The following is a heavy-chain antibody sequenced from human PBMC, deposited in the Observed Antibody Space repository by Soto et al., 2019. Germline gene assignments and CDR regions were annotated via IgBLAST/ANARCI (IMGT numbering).Heavy chain of an antibody. V-gene: IGHV4-59*11. CDR1: SGSISSRY. D-gene: IGHD3-16*01. J-gene: IGHJ6*02. CDR2: IYHTGRT. CDR3: APGGRLDDYYYGMDV. Sequence: QVQLKESGPGLVKPSETLSLSCTVSSGSISSRYWSWIRQSPEKGLEWIGYIYHTGRTNYNPSLKSRVTMAIDMSSNHDSLKLTSVTTADTAVYYCAPGGRLDDYYYGMDVWGQGTTVTVSS.